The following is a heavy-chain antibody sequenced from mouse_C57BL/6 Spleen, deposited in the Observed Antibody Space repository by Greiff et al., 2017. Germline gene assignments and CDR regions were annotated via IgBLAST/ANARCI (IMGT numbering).Heavy chain of an antibody. CDR3: ARNWDTTVVARGFAY. J-gene: IGHJ3*01. V-gene: IGHV2-2*01. CDR1: GFSLTSYG. CDR2: IWSGGST. Sequence: VKLQESGPGLVQPSQSLSITCTVSGFSLTSYGVHWVRQSPGKGLEWLGVIWSGGSTDYNAAFISRLSISKDNSKSQVFFKMNSLQADDTAIYYCARNWDTTVVARGFAYWGQGTLVTVSA. D-gene: IGHD1-1*01.